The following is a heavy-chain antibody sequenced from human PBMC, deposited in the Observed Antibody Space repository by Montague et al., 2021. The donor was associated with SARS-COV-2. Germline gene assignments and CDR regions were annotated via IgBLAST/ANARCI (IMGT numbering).Heavy chain of an antibody. CDR3: ARGQSGITMIVVAILGVEFYFDN. D-gene: IGHD3-22*01. V-gene: IGHV4-34*01. J-gene: IGHJ4*02. Sequence: SETLSLTCAVYGGSFSDSHWSWLRQPPGKGLEWMGEINQSGSTKYNPSLKSRVTISVDTSKNQFSLKLSSLTAADTAVYYCARGQSGITMIVVAILGVEFYFDNWGQGTLVTVSS. CDR2: INQSGST. CDR1: GGSFSDSH.